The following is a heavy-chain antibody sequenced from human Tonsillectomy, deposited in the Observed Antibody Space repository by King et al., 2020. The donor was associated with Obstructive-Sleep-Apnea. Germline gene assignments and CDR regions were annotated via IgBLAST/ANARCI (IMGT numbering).Heavy chain of an antibody. Sequence: AQLVESGGGLVQPGGSLRLSCAASGFAFSSYWVHWVRQVPGKGLVWVSHINEDGSYTAYADSVQGRFTISRDNAKNTLYLQMNSLRAEDTALYYCASFGKQWLVAYWGQGTLVTVSS. V-gene: IGHV3-74*01. CDR1: GFAFSSYW. D-gene: IGHD6-19*01. J-gene: IGHJ4*02. CDR2: INEDGSYT. CDR3: ASFGKQWLVAY.